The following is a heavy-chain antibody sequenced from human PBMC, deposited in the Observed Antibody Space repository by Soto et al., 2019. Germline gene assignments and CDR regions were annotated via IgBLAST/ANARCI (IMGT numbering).Heavy chain of an antibody. V-gene: IGHV4-39*01. J-gene: IGHJ1*01. CDR1: GASISSSTYF. CDR2: IDYSGTT. D-gene: IGHD1-26*01. Sequence: QLQLQESGPGLVKPSETLSLTCTVSGASISSSTYFWGWIRQPPGKGLEWIGSIDYSGTTYYNTSLRRRATISEDTSKNQFSLRLSAGTDADTAGYYCARPGSNSGSYSEYFQHWGQGTLVTVSS. CDR3: ARPGSNSGSYSEYFQH.